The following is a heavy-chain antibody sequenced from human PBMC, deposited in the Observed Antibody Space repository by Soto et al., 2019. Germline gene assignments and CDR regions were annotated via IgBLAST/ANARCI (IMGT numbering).Heavy chain of an antibody. CDR2: IKSKTDGGTT. V-gene: IGHV3-15*01. CDR1: GFTFSNAW. Sequence: EVQLVESGGGLVKPGGSLRLSCAASGFTFSNAWMSWVRQAPGKGLEWVGRIKSKTDGGTTDYAAPVKGRFTISRDDSKNTRYLQMNSLKTEDTAVYYCTTDPEPYSGYDYFYFDYWGQGTLVTVSS. D-gene: IGHD5-12*01. J-gene: IGHJ4*02. CDR3: TTDPEPYSGYDYFYFDY.